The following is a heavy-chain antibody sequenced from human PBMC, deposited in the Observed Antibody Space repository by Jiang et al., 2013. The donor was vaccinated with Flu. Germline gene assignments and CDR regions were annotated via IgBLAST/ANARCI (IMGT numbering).Heavy chain of an antibody. CDR1: GASMNTQF. V-gene: IGHV4-59*11. D-gene: IGHD1-14*01. CDR3: ATTGFPDAFDI. Sequence: PGLVKPSETLSLTCTVSGASMNTQFWSWIRQPPGKGLEWIGYNYDTGSANYNPSLKSRVTISVDTSKNQFSLRLTSVTAADTAVYYCATTGFPDAFDIWGQGTMVTVSS. J-gene: IGHJ3*02. CDR2: NYDTGSA.